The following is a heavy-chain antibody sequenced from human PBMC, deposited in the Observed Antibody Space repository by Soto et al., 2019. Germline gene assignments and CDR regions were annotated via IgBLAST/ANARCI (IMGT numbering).Heavy chain of an antibody. CDR2: INPSGGST. V-gene: IGHV1-46*01. CDR1: GYTFTSYY. Sequence: QVQLVQSGAEVKKPGASVKVSCKASGYTFTSYYMHWVRQAPGQGLQWMGIINPSGGSTSYAQKFQSRVTMTRDTSTSTVYMELSSLRSEDTAVYYCARELYNWNYGNYFDYWGQGTLVTVSS. J-gene: IGHJ4*02. D-gene: IGHD1-7*01. CDR3: ARELYNWNYGNYFDY.